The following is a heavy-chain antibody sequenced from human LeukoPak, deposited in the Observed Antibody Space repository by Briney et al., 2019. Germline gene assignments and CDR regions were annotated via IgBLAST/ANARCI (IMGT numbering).Heavy chain of an antibody. CDR1: GFTFRDEY. Sequence: GGSLRLSCVASGFTFRDEYMSWIRQAPGQGLEWISYISASGSYTNYADSVKGRFTISRDNAKNSLYLQVNSLRAEDTAGYYCARGGGSLDGTWVYWGQGTLVTVSS. J-gene: IGHJ4*02. D-gene: IGHD6-19*01. V-gene: IGHV3-11*05. CDR3: ARGGGSLDGTWVY. CDR2: ISASGSYT.